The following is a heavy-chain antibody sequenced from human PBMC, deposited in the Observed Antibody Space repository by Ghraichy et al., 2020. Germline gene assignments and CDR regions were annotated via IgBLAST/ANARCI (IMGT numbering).Heavy chain of an antibody. D-gene: IGHD6-6*01. V-gene: IGHV4-59*08. CDR2: IYYSGST. CDR1: GGSISSYY. J-gene: IGHJ2*01. Sequence: SETLSLTCTVSGGSISSYYWSWIRQPPGKGLEWIGYIYYSGSTNYNPSLKSRVTISVDTSKNQFSLKLSSVTAADTAVYYCARALVAPGHYWYFDLWGRGTLVTVSS. CDR3: ARALVAPGHYWYFDL.